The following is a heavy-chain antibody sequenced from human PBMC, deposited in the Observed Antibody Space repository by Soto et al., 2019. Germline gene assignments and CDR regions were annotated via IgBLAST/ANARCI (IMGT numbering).Heavy chain of an antibody. CDR1: GFTFSSYS. D-gene: IGHD3-16*02. V-gene: IGHV3-21*01. Sequence: GGSLRLSCAASGFTFSSYSMNWVRQAPGKGLEWVSSISSSSSYIYYADSVKGRFTISRDNAKNSLYLQMNSLRAEDTAVYYCARFRGVIPSPFDYWGQGTLVTVSS. CDR2: ISSSSSYI. CDR3: ARFRGVIPSPFDY. J-gene: IGHJ4*02.